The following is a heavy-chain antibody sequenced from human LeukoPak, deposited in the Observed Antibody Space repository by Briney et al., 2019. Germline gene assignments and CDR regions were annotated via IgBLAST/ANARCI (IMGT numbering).Heavy chain of an antibody. D-gene: IGHD3-22*01. CDR3: AKDRTMIVVVTGDY. Sequence: SVKVSCKASGDTFSSYVITWVRQAPGQGLEWMGGIIPIFGTVNSAQKFQGRVTITADKSTSTAYMELSSLRAEDTAVYYCAKDRTMIVVVTGDYWGQGTLVTVSS. J-gene: IGHJ4*02. CDR1: GDTFSSYV. CDR2: IIPIFGTV. V-gene: IGHV1-69*06.